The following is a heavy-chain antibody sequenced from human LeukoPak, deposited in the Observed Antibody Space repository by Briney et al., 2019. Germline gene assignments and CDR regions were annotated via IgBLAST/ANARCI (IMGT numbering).Heavy chain of an antibody. J-gene: IGHJ4*02. CDR1: GGSISTYY. D-gene: IGHD5-18*01. CDR2: IYYTGST. Sequence: SETLSLTCTVSGGSISTYYWSWIRQPPGKGLEWIGYIYYTGSTNYNPSLKSRVTISVDTSKNQFSLKPSSVTAADTAVYYCARGENSYGSDYWGQGTLVTVSS. CDR3: ARGENSYGSDY. V-gene: IGHV4-59*01.